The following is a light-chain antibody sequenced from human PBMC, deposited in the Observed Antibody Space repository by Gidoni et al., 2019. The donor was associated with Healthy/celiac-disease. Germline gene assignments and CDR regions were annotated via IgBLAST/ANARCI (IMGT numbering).Light chain of an antibody. J-gene: IGKJ3*01. CDR2: DAS. V-gene: IGKV1-33*01. CDR1: QDISNY. Sequence: DIPMTPSPSSLSASVGDRVTITCQASQDISNYLNWYQQKPGKAPKLLIYDASNLETGVPSRFSGSGSGTDFTFTISSLQPEDIATYYCQQYDNIPFTFXPXTKVDIK. CDR3: QQYDNIPFT.